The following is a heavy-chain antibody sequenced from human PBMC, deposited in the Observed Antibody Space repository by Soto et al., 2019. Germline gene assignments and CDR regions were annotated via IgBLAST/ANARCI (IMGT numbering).Heavy chain of an antibody. Sequence: QVQMVQSGAEVKKPGSSVNVSCKASGGTFSSYAISWVRQAHVQGLEWMGGLIPIFGTANYAQKFQGRVTITADESTSTAYMELSSLRSEDTAVYYCASITGTTLGAFDIWGQCTMVTVSS. CDR1: GGTFSSYA. V-gene: IGHV1-69*01. D-gene: IGHD1-7*01. CDR2: LIPIFGTA. CDR3: ASITGTTLGAFDI. J-gene: IGHJ3*02.